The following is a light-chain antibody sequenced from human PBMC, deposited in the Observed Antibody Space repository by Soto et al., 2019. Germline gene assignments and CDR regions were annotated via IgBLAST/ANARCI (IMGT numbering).Light chain of an antibody. Sequence: QSVLTQSPSASASLGASVKLTCTLSSGHSSYAIAWHQQQPEKGPRYLMNLNSNGSHSKGDGIPDRFSGSSSGAERYLTIASLQSGDEADYYCQTWGTGIVVFGGGTKLTVL. CDR2: LNSNGSH. CDR1: SGHSSYA. V-gene: IGLV4-69*01. CDR3: QTWGTGIVV. J-gene: IGLJ2*01.